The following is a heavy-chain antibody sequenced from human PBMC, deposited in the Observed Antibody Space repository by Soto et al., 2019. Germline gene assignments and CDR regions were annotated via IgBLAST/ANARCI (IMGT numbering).Heavy chain of an antibody. CDR3: ARNIGGISAS. Sequence: GGSLRLSCAASGFTFNKYSMHWVRQAPGKGLEWGAGISYDGIFEYYADSVKGRFTISRDNSKNTLSLQMSSLRAEDTGVYYCARNIGGISASWGHGTLVTVSS. D-gene: IGHD2-15*01. V-gene: IGHV3-30-3*01. CDR1: GFTFNKYS. CDR2: ISYDGIFE. J-gene: IGHJ5*01.